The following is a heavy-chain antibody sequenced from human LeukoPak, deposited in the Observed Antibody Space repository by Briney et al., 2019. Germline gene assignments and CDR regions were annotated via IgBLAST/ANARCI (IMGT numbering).Heavy chain of an antibody. CDR2: IYPRDSDT. Sequence: VESLEISCKGSGYSFTNYWIAWVRQMPGKGLEWMGIIYPRDSDTRYSPSFQGNPSISAGVSISTAYLQWSSMKASDTAMYYCARLGYCSSTSCYYAREGAFDLWGQGTTVTVSS. V-gene: IGHV5-51*01. J-gene: IGHJ3*01. D-gene: IGHD2-2*01. CDR3: ARLGYCSSTSCYYAREGAFDL. CDR1: GYSFTNYW.